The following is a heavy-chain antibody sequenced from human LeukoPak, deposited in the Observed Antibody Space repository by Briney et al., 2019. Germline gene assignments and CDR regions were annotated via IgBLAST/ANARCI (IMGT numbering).Heavy chain of an antibody. D-gene: IGHD3-10*01. CDR1: GFTFSSYA. J-gene: IGHJ4*02. CDR2: ISGSGGST. Sequence: GGSLRLSCAASGFTFSSYAVNWVRQAPGKGLEWVSGISGSGGSTYYADSVKGRFTISRDNSKNTLSLQRNSLRAEDTAVYYCAPLPSGYWGQGTLVTVSS. V-gene: IGHV3-23*01. CDR3: APLPSGY.